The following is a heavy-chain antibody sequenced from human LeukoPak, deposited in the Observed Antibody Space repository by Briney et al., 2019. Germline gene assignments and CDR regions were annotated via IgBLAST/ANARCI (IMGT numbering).Heavy chain of an antibody. J-gene: IGHJ3*02. CDR2: IYSGGST. Sequence: GGSLRLSCAASGFTVSSNYMSWVRRAPGKGLEWVSVIYSGGSTYYADSVKGRFTISRDNSKNTLYLQMNSLRAEDTAVYYCARDGRHYYDSSGYYTGDPFDIWGQGTMVTVSS. CDR1: GFTVSSNY. CDR3: ARDGRHYYDSSGYYTGDPFDI. V-gene: IGHV3-66*02. D-gene: IGHD3-22*01.